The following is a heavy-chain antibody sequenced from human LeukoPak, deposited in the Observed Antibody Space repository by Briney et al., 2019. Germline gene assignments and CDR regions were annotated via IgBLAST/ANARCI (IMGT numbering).Heavy chain of an antibody. CDR1: GFTFSNAW. V-gene: IGHV3-15*01. J-gene: IGHJ4*02. D-gene: IGHD5-12*01. CDR3: ATGGGYDSFDY. Sequence: GGSLRLSCAASGFTFSNAWMNWVRQAPGKGLEWVGRIKRKTDGGTTDYAAPVKGRFTISRDDSKTTLYLQINSLKTEDTAVYYCATGGGYDSFDYWGQGTLVTVSS. CDR2: IKRKTDGGTT.